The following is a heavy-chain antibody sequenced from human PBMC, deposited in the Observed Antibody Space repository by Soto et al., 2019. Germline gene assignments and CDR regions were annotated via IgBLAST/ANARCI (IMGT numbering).Heavy chain of an antibody. CDR3: AADYYGSGSMIAAFDI. V-gene: IGHV1-69*13. J-gene: IGHJ3*02. D-gene: IGHD3-10*01. CDR1: GGTFSSYA. CDR2: IIPIFGTA. Sequence: SVKVSCKASGGTFSSYAISWVRQAPGQGLEWMGGIIPIFGTANYAQKFQGRVTITADESTSTAYMELSSLRSEDTAVYYCAADYYGSGSMIAAFDIWGQGTMVTVSS.